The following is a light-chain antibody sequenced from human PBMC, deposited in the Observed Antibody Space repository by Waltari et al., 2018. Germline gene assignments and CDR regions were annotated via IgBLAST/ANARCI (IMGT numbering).Light chain of an antibody. CDR3: ITWDDSLGGYYV. CDR2: RNS. Sequence: QSVLTQAPSVSGTLGQSVAISCSGATSNVDKNHVYWYQQLPGTAPKLLIYRNSQRPSGVPERCAASKSETSAALTISGLRSEDEADYYCITWDDSLGGYYVFGTGTTVTVL. V-gene: IGLV1-47*01. CDR1: TSNVDKNH. J-gene: IGLJ1*01.